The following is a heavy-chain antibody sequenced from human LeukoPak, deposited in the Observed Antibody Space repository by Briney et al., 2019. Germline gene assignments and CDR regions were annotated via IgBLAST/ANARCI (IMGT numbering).Heavy chain of an antibody. D-gene: IGHD5-18*01. V-gene: IGHV4-39*07. CDR1: GGSISSSSYY. CDR3: ARDRRGYSYGALDY. J-gene: IGHJ4*02. CDR2: IYYSGST. Sequence: SETLSLTCTVSGGSISSSSYYWGWIRQPPGKGLEWIGSIYYSGSTYYNPSLKSRVTISVDTSKNQFSLKLSSVTAADTAVYYCARDRRGYSYGALDYWGQGTLVTVSS.